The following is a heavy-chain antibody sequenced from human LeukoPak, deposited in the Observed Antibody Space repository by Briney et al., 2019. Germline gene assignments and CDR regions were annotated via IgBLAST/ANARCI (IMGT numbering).Heavy chain of an antibody. J-gene: IGHJ4*02. CDR3: ARAQSSSSHDY. D-gene: IGHD6-6*01. V-gene: IGHV3-30*03. CDR1: GFTFSNFG. CDR2: ISADGNKK. Sequence: GGSLRLSCAASGFTFSNFGMHWVRQAPGKGLAWVAVISADGNKKYSAESRFTISRDNSKNTLYLQMNSLRAEDTAVYYCARAQSSSSHDYWGQGTLVTVSS.